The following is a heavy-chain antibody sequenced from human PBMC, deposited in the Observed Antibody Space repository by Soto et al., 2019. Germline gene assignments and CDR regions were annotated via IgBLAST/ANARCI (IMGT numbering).Heavy chain of an antibody. Sequence: GGSLRLSCAASGFTFTNYAMSWVRLAPGQGLEWVSTIPGSGGHKLHPEYADSVKGQFTISRDNSKDTLYLQMDSLSAEDTAVYYCKKAMDSNWGYMDFWGQGTTDTVSS. CDR2: IPGSGGHKLHP. D-gene: IGHD7-27*01. J-gene: IGHJ6*03. CDR1: GFTFTNYA. V-gene: IGHV3-23*01. CDR3: KKAMDSNWGYMDF.